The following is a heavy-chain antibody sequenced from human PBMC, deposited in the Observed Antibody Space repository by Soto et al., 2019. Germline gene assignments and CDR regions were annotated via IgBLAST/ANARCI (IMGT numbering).Heavy chain of an antibody. Sequence: EVQLVESGGGLVQPGGSLRLSCAASGFTVSSNYMSWVRQAPGKGLEWVSVIYSGGSTYYADSVKGRFTISRDNSKNTLYLQMSSLRAGDTAVYDCARDPGRSYGPDWGQGTLVTVSS. V-gene: IGHV3-66*01. D-gene: IGHD1-26*01. J-gene: IGHJ4*02. CDR2: IYSGGST. CDR3: ARDPGRSYGPD. CDR1: GFTVSSNY.